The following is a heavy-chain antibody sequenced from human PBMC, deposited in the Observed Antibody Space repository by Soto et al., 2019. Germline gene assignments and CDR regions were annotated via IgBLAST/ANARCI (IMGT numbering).Heavy chain of an antibody. D-gene: IGHD2-2*02. Sequence: PGGSLRLSCAASGFTFSNAWMSWVRQAPGKGLEWVGRIKSKTDGGTTDYAAPVKGRFTISRDDSKNTLYLQMNSLKTEDTAVYYCTTAKSVVVPAAIPVSPYYYCGMGVWGQGTTVTVSS. CDR1: GFTFSNAW. CDR3: TTAKSVVVPAAIPVSPYYYCGMGV. J-gene: IGHJ6*02. V-gene: IGHV3-15*01. CDR2: IKSKTDGGTT.